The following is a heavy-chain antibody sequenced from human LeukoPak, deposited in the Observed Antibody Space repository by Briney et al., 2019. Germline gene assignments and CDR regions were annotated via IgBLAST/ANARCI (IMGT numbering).Heavy chain of an antibody. V-gene: IGHV3-9*01. D-gene: IGHD6-13*01. CDR2: ISWNSGSI. CDR1: GFTFDDYA. J-gene: IGHJ4*02. Sequence: GGSLRLSCAASGFTFDDYAMHWVRQAPGKGLEWVSGISWNSGSIGYADSVKGRFTISRDNAKNSLYLQMNSLRAEDTAVYYCARDLGAAAEDYWGQGTLVTVSS. CDR3: ARDLGAAAEDY.